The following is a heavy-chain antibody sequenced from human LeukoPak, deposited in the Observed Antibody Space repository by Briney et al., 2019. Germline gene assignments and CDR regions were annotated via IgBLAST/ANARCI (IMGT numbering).Heavy chain of an antibody. V-gene: IGHV1-18*01. J-gene: IGHJ4*02. Sequence: ASVKVSCKASGYTFTSYGISWVRQAPGQGLEWMGRINIYNDNTDSAQKLQGRVTMTTDTSTNTAYMELRSLRSDDTAVYFCARGTDYDVLTGNYPFDYWGQGTLVTVSS. D-gene: IGHD3-9*01. CDR3: ARGTDYDVLTGNYPFDY. CDR2: INIYNDNT. CDR1: GYTFTSYG.